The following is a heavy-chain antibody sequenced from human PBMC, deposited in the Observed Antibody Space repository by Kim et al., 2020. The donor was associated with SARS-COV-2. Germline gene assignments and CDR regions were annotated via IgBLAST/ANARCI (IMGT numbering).Heavy chain of an antibody. J-gene: IGHJ4*02. Sequence: GGSLRLSCSASGFTFSSYAMHWVRQAPGKGLEYVSAISSNGGSTYYADSVKGRFTISRDNSKNTLYLQMSSLRAEDTAVYYCVSLVAATLRVLDYWGQGTLVTVSS. CDR2: ISSNGGST. CDR3: VSLVAATLRVLDY. D-gene: IGHD2-15*01. CDR1: GFTFSSYA. V-gene: IGHV3-64D*06.